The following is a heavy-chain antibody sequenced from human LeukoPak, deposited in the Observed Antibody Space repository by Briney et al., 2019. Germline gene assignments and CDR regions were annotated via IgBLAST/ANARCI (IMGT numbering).Heavy chain of an antibody. J-gene: IGHJ4*02. CDR1: GFTFSSYA. Sequence: GGSLRLSCSASGFTFSSYAMHWVRQAPGKGLEYVSAISSNGGSTYYADSVKGRFTISRDNSKNTLYLQMSSLRAEDTAVYYCARGYCSSATCRHFDYWGQGALVTVSS. CDR3: ARGYCSSATCRHFDY. CDR2: ISSNGGST. D-gene: IGHD2-2*01. V-gene: IGHV3-64D*09.